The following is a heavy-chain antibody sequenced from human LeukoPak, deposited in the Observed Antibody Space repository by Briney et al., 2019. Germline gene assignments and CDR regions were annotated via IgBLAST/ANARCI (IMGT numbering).Heavy chain of an antibody. J-gene: IGHJ4*02. Sequence: GGSLRLSCAASGFTFSNYNMNWVRQAPGKGLEWVSYISSNSSTIYYADSVKGRFTISRDNAKNSLYLQMNSLRAEDTAVYYCARYYPTTLWGQGTLVTVSS. CDR1: GFTFSNYN. CDR2: ISSNSSTI. D-gene: IGHD3-10*01. V-gene: IGHV3-48*01. CDR3: ARYYPTTL.